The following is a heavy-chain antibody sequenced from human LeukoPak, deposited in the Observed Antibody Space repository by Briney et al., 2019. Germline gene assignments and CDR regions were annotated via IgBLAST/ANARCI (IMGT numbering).Heavy chain of an antibody. Sequence: PGGSLRLSCSASGFTFSRDWMSWVRHTPGKGLECVAKIKPDGNEEYYMDSVKGRFTISRDNSKNTLYLQMNSLRAGDTAVYYCAKATGTFDYWGQGTLVTVSS. CDR1: GFTFSRDW. V-gene: IGHV3-7*03. CDR2: IKPDGNEE. J-gene: IGHJ4*02. CDR3: AKATGTFDY. D-gene: IGHD1-1*01.